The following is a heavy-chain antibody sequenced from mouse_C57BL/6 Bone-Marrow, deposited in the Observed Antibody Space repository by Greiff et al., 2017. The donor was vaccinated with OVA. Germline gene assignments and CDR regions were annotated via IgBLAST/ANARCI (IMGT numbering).Heavy chain of an antibody. V-gene: IGHV3-6*01. CDR1: GYSITSGYY. D-gene: IGHD3-2*02. J-gene: IGHJ3*01. Sequence: DVQLQESGPGLVKPSQSLSLTCSVTGYSITSGYYWNWIRQFPGNKLEWMGYISYDGSNNYNPSLKNRISITRDTSKNQFFLKLNSVTTEDTATYYCARASSGYLFAYWGQGTLVTVSA. CDR3: ARASSGYLFAY. CDR2: ISYDGSN.